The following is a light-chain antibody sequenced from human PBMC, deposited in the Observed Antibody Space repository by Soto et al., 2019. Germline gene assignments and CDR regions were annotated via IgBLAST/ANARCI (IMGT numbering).Light chain of an antibody. V-gene: IGKV3-11*01. J-gene: IGKJ5*01. CDR2: DTS. CDR3: QQRSNWPIT. Sequence: VLTHPASVAVSPGERATLSCRASQSVSSNLAWYQQKPGQAPRLLIYDTSNRATGIPARFSGSGSGTDFTLTINNLDPEDFAVYYCQQRSNWPITFGQGTRLEIK. CDR1: QSVSSN.